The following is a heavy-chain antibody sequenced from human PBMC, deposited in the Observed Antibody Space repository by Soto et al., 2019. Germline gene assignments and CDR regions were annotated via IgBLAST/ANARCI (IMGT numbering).Heavy chain of an antibody. CDR3: ARVMVPAAKVIPPYYYYGMDV. Sequence: SVKVSGKASGGTFSSYAISWVRQAPGQGLEWMGGIIPIFGTANYAQKFQGRVTITADKSTSTAYMELSSLRSEDTAVYYCARVMVPAAKVIPPYYYYGMDVWGQGTTVTVSS. V-gene: IGHV1-69*06. CDR2: IIPIFGTA. J-gene: IGHJ6*02. CDR1: GGTFSSYA. D-gene: IGHD2-2*01.